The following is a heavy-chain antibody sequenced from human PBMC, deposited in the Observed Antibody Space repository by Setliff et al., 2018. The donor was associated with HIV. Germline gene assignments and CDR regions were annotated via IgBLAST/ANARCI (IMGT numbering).Heavy chain of an antibody. CDR3: ARPSPLGGDSTTPYDY. Sequence: PGGSLRLSCAASGFTFSNYYMTWIRQAPGKGLEWISYISGSSGHINYADSVKGRSTISRDNAENSLYLQMTSLRAEDTAVYYCARPSPLGGDSTTPYDYWGQGTLVTVSS. D-gene: IGHD2-2*01. J-gene: IGHJ4*02. CDR2: ISGSSGHI. V-gene: IGHV3-11*03. CDR1: GFTFSNYY.